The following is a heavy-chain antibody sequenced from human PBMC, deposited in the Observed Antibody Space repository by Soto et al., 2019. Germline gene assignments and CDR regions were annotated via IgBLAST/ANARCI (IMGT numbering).Heavy chain of an antibody. D-gene: IGHD2-2*01. V-gene: IGHV1-69*08. J-gene: IGHJ6*03. CDR2: IIPILGIA. CDR3: AIDRCSSPRCGIPPYYYLYMGV. Sequence: QVQLVQSGAEVKKPGTSVKVSCKASGGTFSSYTISWVRQAPGQGLEWMGRIIPILGIANYAQKFQSRVTIIAVISTSTSFLELSSLRSEYTAVYYSAIDRCSSPRCGIPPYYYLYMGVWGEGPTVTVSS. CDR1: GGTFSSYT.